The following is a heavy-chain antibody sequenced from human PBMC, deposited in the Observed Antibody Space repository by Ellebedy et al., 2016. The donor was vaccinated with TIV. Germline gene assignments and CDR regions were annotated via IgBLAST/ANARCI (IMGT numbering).Heavy chain of an antibody. Sequence: AASVKVSCKASGYMFSDHIINWVRQAPGQGPEWMGWINTNAGNPTFARGFTGRFVFLLDSSVTTTYLQINSLKADDTAVYYCARGGWSQGAYYLDSWGQGTLVIVSS. CDR1: GYMFSDHI. CDR2: INTNAGNP. V-gene: IGHV7-4-1*02. D-gene: IGHD1-26*01. J-gene: IGHJ4*02. CDR3: ARGGWSQGAYYLDS.